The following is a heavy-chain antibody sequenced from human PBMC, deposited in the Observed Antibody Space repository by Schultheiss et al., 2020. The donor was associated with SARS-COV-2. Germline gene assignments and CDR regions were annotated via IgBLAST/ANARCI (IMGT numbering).Heavy chain of an antibody. CDR1: GFTFDDYA. Sequence: SLKISCAASGFTFDDYAMHWVRQAPGKGLEWVSGISWNSGSIGYADSVKGRFTISRDNAKNSLYLQMNSLRAEDTAVYYCAKDIAVAGIRSDYFDYWGQGTLVTVSS. D-gene: IGHD6-19*01. CDR2: ISWNSGSI. J-gene: IGHJ4*02. V-gene: IGHV3-9*01. CDR3: AKDIAVAGIRSDYFDY.